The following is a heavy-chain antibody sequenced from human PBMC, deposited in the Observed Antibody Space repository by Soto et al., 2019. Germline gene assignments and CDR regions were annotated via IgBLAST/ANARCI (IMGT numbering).Heavy chain of an antibody. Sequence: GGSLSLSCAASGFTFSTYSLSWVRQAPGKGLEWVSSISSTSTYIDYADSVKGRFTISRHNAKNSLYLQMHSLRVEDTAVFYCARAPPYCSGGSCHASDYWGQGALVTVSP. J-gene: IGHJ4*02. CDR1: GFTFSTYS. CDR3: ARAPPYCSGGSCHASDY. D-gene: IGHD2-15*01. CDR2: ISSTSTYI. V-gene: IGHV3-21*01.